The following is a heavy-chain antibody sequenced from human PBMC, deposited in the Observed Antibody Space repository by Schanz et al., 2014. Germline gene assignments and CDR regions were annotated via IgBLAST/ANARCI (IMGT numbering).Heavy chain of an antibody. Sequence: VHLVESGGGVVQPGRSLRLSCAASGFTFSNYSMNWVRQAPGRGLEWVSGITRQGTTYYADFVRGRFSISRDLSSNTLYLQMNSLRADDSAIYYCAKDHPSSGWPAFDVWGQGTQVTVSS. J-gene: IGHJ4*02. CDR2: ITRQGTT. CDR3: AKDHPSSGWPAFDV. V-gene: IGHV3-23*04. D-gene: IGHD6-19*01. CDR1: GFTFSNYS.